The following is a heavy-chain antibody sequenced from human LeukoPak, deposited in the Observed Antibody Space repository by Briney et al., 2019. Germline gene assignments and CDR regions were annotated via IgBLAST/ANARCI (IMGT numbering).Heavy chain of an antibody. CDR3: ARGAPAAISPFDY. CDR1: GGSISSSSYY. D-gene: IGHD2-2*01. Sequence: SETLSLTCTVSGGSISSSSYYWGWIRQPPGTGLEWIGSIYYSGSTNYNPSLKSRVTMSVDTSKNQFSLKLSSVTAADTAVYYCARGAPAAISPFDYWGQGTLVTVSS. V-gene: IGHV4-39*07. J-gene: IGHJ4*02. CDR2: IYYSGST.